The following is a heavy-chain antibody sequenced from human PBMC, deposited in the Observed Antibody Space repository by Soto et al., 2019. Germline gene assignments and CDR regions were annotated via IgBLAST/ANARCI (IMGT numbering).Heavy chain of an antibody. J-gene: IGHJ4*02. V-gene: IGHV3-9*01. CDR1: GFTISDHA. CDR3: AKAGSKMLYQQCYLDT. D-gene: IGHD6-13*01. Sequence: GGSLRLSCAASGFTISDHAMHWVRQAPGKGLEWVAGISWNSATIDYADSVKGRFTISRDNAKNSLSLQMNSLTAEDTALYYCAKAGSKMLYQQCYLDTWGQGTLVTVSS. CDR2: ISWNSATI.